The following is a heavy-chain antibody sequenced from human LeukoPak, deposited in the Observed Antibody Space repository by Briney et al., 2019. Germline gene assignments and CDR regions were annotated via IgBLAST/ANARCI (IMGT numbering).Heavy chain of an antibody. Sequence: GGSLRLSCAASGFTFSSYEMNWVRQAPGKGLEWISYISNSDNTRTYADSVKGRFTISRDNAKNSLYLEMSSLRAEDTAVYYCARGIVSTVAGNFDSWGQGTLVTVSS. V-gene: IGHV3-48*03. J-gene: IGHJ4*02. CDR2: ISNSDNTR. D-gene: IGHD6-19*01. CDR3: ARGIVSTVAGNFDS. CDR1: GFTFSSYE.